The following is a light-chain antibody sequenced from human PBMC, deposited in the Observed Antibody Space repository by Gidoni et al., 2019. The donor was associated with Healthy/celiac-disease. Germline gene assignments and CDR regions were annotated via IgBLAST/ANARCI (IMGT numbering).Light chain of an antibody. CDR1: SSDVGGYNY. Sequence: QSALTHPASVSGSPGQSITISCTGTSSDVGGYNYVSWYQQHPGKASKLRIYEVSNRPSGVPDRFSGSKSGNTASLTISGLQAEDEADYYCSSYTSSSTLYVFGTGTKVTVL. CDR3: SSYTSSSTLYV. CDR2: EVS. V-gene: IGLV2-14*01. J-gene: IGLJ1*01.